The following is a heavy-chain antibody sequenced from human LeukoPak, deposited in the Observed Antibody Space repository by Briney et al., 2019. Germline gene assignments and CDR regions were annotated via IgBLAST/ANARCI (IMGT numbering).Heavy chain of an antibody. Sequence: ASVTVSCKASGYTFTSYGISWVRQAPGQGLEWMGWISAYNGNTNYAQKLQGRVTMTTDTSTSTAYMELRSLRSDDTAVYYCAREPLDDFWSGYYSPPFDYWGQGTLVTVSS. V-gene: IGHV1-18*01. CDR3: AREPLDDFWSGYYSPPFDY. CDR1: GYTFTSYG. D-gene: IGHD3-3*01. CDR2: ISAYNGNT. J-gene: IGHJ4*02.